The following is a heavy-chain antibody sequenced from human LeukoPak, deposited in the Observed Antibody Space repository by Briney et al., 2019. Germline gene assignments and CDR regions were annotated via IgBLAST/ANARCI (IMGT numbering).Heavy chain of an antibody. CDR2: VYYSGST. V-gene: IGHV4-59*08. Sequence: SETLSLTCTVSGGSISSYYWSWIRQPPGKGLEWIGYVYYSGSTNYNPSLKSRVTISVDTSKNQLSLKLSSVTAADTAVYYCASSRGDGYKYPYYFDYWGQGTLVTVSS. CDR1: GGSISSYY. CDR3: ASSRGDGYKYPYYFDY. D-gene: IGHD5-24*01. J-gene: IGHJ4*02.